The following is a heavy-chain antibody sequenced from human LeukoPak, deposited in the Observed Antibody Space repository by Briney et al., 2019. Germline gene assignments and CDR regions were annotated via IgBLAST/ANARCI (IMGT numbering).Heavy chain of an antibody. CDR2: ISWNSDSI. D-gene: IGHD2-15*01. V-gene: IGHV3-9*01. Sequence: PGGSLRLSCAASGITFDDYAMHWVRQAPGKGLEWVSGISWNSDSIGYAGSVKGRFTVSRDNAKNSVYLQMNSLRPEDTALYYCAKDSQTGYCSGGSCYSAWFDSWGQGTLVTVSS. J-gene: IGHJ5*01. CDR3: AKDSQTGYCSGGSCYSAWFDS. CDR1: GITFDDYA.